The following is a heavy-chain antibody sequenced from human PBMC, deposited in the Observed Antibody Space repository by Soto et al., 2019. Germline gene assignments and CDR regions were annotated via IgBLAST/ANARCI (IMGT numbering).Heavy chain of an antibody. V-gene: IGHV3-23*01. D-gene: IGHD4-4*01. CDR1: GFPFSSYV. Sequence: GGSLRLSCAASGFPFSSYVMSWVRQAPGKGLEWVSGISGGGRNTFYADSVKGRFTISRDNSKNTLLLQMNSLGAEDTAVYYCAKDSNKYSSSLRGRYFDYWGQGIGVTVSS. CDR2: ISGGGRNT. CDR3: AKDSNKYSSSLRGRYFDY. J-gene: IGHJ4*02.